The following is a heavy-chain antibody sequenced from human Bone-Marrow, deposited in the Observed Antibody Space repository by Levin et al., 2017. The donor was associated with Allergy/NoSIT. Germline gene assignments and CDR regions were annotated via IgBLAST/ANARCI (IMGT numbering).Heavy chain of an antibody. Sequence: ASVKVSCKASGFAFTDYYMHWVRQAPGQGLEWLGWINHNNGATKYALKFQDRVTMTRDTSISTAYMEFRRLRSDDTAVFYCARDPAVTRDGYFDLWGRGTLVSVSS. D-gene: IGHD4-17*01. CDR2: INHNNGAT. CDR3: ARDPAVTRDGYFDL. CDR1: GFAFTDYY. V-gene: IGHV1-2*02. J-gene: IGHJ2*01.